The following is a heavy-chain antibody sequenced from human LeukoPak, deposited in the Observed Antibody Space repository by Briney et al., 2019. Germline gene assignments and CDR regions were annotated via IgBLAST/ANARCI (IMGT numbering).Heavy chain of an antibody. Sequence: ASVKVSCKASGYTFTSYDINWVRQATGQGLEWMGWMNPNSGNTGYAQKFQGRVTMTRNTSISTAYMELSSLRSEDTAVYYCAREGAIAVAGSLYYWGQGTLVTVSS. CDR3: AREGAIAVAGSLYY. V-gene: IGHV1-8*01. D-gene: IGHD6-19*01. CDR2: MNPNSGNT. J-gene: IGHJ4*02. CDR1: GYTFTSYD.